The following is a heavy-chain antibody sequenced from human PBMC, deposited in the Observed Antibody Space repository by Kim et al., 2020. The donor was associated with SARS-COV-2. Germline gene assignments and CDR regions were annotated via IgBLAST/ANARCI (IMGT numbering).Heavy chain of an antibody. CDR3: AKEGAPAAKYGMDV. J-gene: IGHJ6*02. Sequence: ADSWKGRFSISRDNAANTVYLQMKGMRAEDTAVYYGAKEGAPAAKYGMDVWGQGTTVTVSS. D-gene: IGHD2-2*01. V-gene: IGHV3-23*01.